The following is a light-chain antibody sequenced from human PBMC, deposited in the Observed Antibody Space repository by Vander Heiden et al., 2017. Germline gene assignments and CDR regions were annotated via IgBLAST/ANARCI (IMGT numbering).Light chain of an antibody. Sequence: QSVLPHPPSVSGDPGQRVTLSCTGSSYNLGPHLTVHLYPQVPGTAPQLLICDSPKRPSGVPDRCSGSKSGTSASLAITGLQAEEEADYYCKSYDSIRTVSLCFGTGTKVTVL. CDR1: SYNLGPHLT. CDR3: KSYDSIRTVSLC. CDR2: DSP. J-gene: IGLJ1*01. V-gene: IGLV1-40*01.